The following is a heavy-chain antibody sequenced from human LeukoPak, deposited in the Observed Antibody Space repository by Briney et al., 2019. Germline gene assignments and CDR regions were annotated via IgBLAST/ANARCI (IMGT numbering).Heavy chain of an antibody. CDR1: GFAFSSYG. D-gene: IGHD4-11*01. V-gene: IGHV3-30*02. CDR3: AKGSTDYSNYYYYYMDV. Sequence: GGSLRLSCAASGFAFSSYGMHWVRQAPGKGLEWVAVIWYGGSNKYYADSVKGRFTISRDNSKNTLYLQMNSLRAEDTAVYYCAKGSTDYSNYYYYYMDVWGKGTTVTVSS. J-gene: IGHJ6*03. CDR2: IWYGGSNK.